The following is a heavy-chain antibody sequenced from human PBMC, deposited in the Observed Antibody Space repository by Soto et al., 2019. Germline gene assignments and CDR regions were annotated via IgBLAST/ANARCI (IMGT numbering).Heavy chain of an antibody. Sequence: GSLRLACAASGFIFENFGTSRVRQSPGKGLEWISSISGSGCKKYYADSVKGRFTISREKSKSTVYLEMKNLSAEDTAVYHCAKKQGVEFMPLATVDCFDPWRQRTVVTAAS. V-gene: IGHV3-23*01. CDR3: AKKQGVEFMPLATVDCFDP. CDR1: GFIFENFG. CDR2: ISGSGCKK. D-gene: IGHD2-2*01. J-gene: IGHJ5*02.